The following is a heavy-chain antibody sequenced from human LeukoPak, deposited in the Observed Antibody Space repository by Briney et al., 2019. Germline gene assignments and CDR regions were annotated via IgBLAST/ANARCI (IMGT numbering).Heavy chain of an antibody. V-gene: IGHV3-20*04. J-gene: IGHJ3*02. CDR3: ARSSVSAYAFDI. CDR2: INWNGGST. D-gene: IGHD6-6*01. Sequence: GGSLRLSCAASGFTFDDYGMSWVRQGPGKGLEWVSGINWNGGSTGYADSVKGRSTISRDNAKKSLYLQMNSLRAEDTALYYCARSSVSAYAFDIWGQGTMGTVSS. CDR1: GFTFDDYG.